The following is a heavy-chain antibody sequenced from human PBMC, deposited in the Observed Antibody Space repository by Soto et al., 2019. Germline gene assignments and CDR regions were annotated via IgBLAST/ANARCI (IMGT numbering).Heavy chain of an antibody. J-gene: IGHJ4*02. CDR3: AVQLWDSGY. CDR1: EITFSNYG. D-gene: IGHD5-18*01. CDR2: INTGGVNT. V-gene: IGHV3-23*01. Sequence: EVQVLESGGGLVQPGGSLTLSCAASEITFSNYGMAWVRQAPGKGLEWVSSINTGGVNTHYADPVKGRFTISRDNYRKMVYLQMSNLRAEDTAVYYCAVQLWDSGYWGQGTLVTVSS.